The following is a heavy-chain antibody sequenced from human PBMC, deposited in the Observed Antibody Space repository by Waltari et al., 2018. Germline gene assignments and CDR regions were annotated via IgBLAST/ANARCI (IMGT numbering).Heavy chain of an antibody. CDR1: GFTFSSYA. D-gene: IGHD3-16*01. V-gene: IGHV3-23*04. CDR3: AKVGGSYSYYYYMDV. CDR2: ISGSGGST. J-gene: IGHJ6*03. Sequence: EVQLVESGGGLVQPGGSLRLSCAASGFTFSSYAMGWVRQAPGKGLEGVSAISGSGGSTYYADSVKGRFTISRDNSKNTLYLQMNSLRAEDPAVYYCAKVGGSYSYYYYMDVWGKGTTVTVSS.